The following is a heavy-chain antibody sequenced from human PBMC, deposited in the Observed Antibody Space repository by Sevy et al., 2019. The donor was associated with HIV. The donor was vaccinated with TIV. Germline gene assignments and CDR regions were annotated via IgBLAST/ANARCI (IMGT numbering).Heavy chain of an antibody. D-gene: IGHD3-3*01. CDR3: ARVGFYDFWSGYYPDFDS. V-gene: IGHV3-7*01. CDR2: IKEDGSDK. Sequence: GGSLRLSCAASGFTFSNFWMSWVSQAPGKGLEWVANIKEDGSDKYYVKSVKGRFTISRDNAKNSVSLQMNSLRVEDTAVYYCARVGFYDFWSGYYPDFDSWGQGTLVTVSS. CDR1: GFTFSNFW. J-gene: IGHJ4*02.